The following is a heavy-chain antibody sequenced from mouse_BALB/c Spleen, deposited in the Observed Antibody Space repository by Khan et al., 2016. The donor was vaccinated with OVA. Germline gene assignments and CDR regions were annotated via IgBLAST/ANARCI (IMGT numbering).Heavy chain of an antibody. CDR1: GYTFTSYT. V-gene: IGHV1-4*01. CDR3: IREGAYHRNDGWFAY. D-gene: IGHD2-14*01. CDR2: INPSNGYT. J-gene: IGHJ3*01. Sequence: VQLQESGAELARPGASVKMSCKASGYTFTSYTIHWIKLRLGQGLEWIGFINPSNGYTNYNQKFKDKATLTADKSSNTVYMQLSSLTSDDSEVYNCIREGAYHRNDGWFAYWGQGTLVTVSA.